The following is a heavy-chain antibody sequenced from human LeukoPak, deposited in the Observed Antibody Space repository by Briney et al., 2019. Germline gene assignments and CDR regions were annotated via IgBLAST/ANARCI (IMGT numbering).Heavy chain of an antibody. D-gene: IGHD2-21*02. V-gene: IGHV3-53*01. Sequence: PGGSLRLSCLASGFTVSTNYMSWDRQAPGKGLEWVSVFYSGGKTYYADSVKGRFTISRDTSKNTLYLQMDSLRAEDTAVYYCARGGGAYCGDDCRRTFDYWGQGTLVTVSS. J-gene: IGHJ4*02. CDR1: GFTVSTNY. CDR2: FYSGGKT. CDR3: ARGGGAYCGDDCRRTFDY.